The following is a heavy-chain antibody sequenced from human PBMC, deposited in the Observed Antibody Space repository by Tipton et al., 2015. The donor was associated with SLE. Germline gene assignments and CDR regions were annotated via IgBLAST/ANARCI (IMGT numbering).Heavy chain of an antibody. Sequence: QSGAEVKKPGASVKVSCRASGYPFTGYYMHWVRQAPGQGIEWMGRINPYNGATNYAQKFQGRVTMTRDTSISTDYMELSRLRSDDTAIYYCARVGSGQHGPYYFDFWGQGTLVTVSS. CDR2: INPYNGAT. V-gene: IGHV1-2*06. CDR1: GYPFTGYY. J-gene: IGHJ4*02. D-gene: IGHD1-26*01. CDR3: ARVGSGQHGPYYFDF.